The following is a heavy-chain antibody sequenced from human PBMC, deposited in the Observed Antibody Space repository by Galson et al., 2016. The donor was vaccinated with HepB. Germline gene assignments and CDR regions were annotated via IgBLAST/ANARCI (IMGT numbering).Heavy chain of an antibody. V-gene: IGHV4-30-4*01. J-gene: IGHJ6*02. CDR2: IYYSGST. D-gene: IGHD3-10*01. Sequence: PGQGLEWIGNIYYSGSTYYNPSLRSRLTISVDTSKKQFSLKLSSVTAADTAVYYCARIGSSQYYYGLDVWGQGATVTVSS. CDR3: ARIGSSQYYYGLDV.